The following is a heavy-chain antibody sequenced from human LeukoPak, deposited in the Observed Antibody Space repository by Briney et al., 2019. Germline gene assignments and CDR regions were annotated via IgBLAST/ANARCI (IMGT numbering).Heavy chain of an antibody. Sequence: ASVKVSCKASGYTFTTYGVIWVRQAPGQGLEWMGWINTDTGNPTYAQGFTGRFVFSLDTSVSTAYLQISSLKAEDTAVYYCAREVGHCGSTSCYARLFDPRGQGTRVTVSS. V-gene: IGHV7-4-1*02. CDR1: GYTFTTYG. CDR3: AREVGHCGSTSCYARLFDP. D-gene: IGHD2-2*01. J-gene: IGHJ5*02. CDR2: INTDTGNP.